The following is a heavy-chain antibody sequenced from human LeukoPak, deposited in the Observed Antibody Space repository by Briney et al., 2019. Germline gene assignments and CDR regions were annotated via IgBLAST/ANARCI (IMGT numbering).Heavy chain of an antibody. J-gene: IGHJ4*02. V-gene: IGHV1-18*01. D-gene: IGHD3-3*01. CDR2: ISAYNGNT. Sequence: ASVKVSCKASGYTFTSYGISWVRQAPGQGLEWMGWISAYNGNTNYAQKLQGRVTMTTDTSTSTAYMELRSLRSDDTAVYNCARGGYDFWSGYYFDYWGQGTLVTVSS. CDR3: ARGGYDFWSGYYFDY. CDR1: GYTFTSYG.